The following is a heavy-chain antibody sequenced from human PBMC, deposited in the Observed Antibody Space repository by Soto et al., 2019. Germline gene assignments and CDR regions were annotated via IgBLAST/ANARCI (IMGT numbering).Heavy chain of an antibody. Sequence: GGSLRLSCATSGFTFSSYWMTWVRQAPGKGLEWVANIKGDGSGKNYVDSVKGRFTVSRDSAKRSLYLQMNSLRAEDTAVYYCARGLYTGSPHFFFWGQGTLVTVSS. CDR2: IKGDGSGK. CDR1: GFTFSSYW. J-gene: IGHJ1*01. D-gene: IGHD1-26*01. CDR3: ARGLYTGSPHFFF. V-gene: IGHV3-7*05.